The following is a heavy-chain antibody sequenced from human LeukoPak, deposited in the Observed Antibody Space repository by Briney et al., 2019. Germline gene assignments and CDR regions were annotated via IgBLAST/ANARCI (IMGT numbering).Heavy chain of an antibody. CDR3: ARDLRGAKGYIDY. J-gene: IGHJ4*02. D-gene: IGHD5-12*01. CDR1: GGSISSYY. CDR2: IYYSGST. Sequence: SETLSLTCTVAGGSISSYYWSWLRQPPGKGLEWIGYIYYSGSTNYNPSLKSRVTISVDTSKNQFSLKLSSVTAADTAVYYCARDLRGAKGYIDYWGQGTLVTVSS. V-gene: IGHV4-59*01.